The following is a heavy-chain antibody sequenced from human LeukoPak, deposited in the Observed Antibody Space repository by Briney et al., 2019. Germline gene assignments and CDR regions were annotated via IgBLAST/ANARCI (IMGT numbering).Heavy chain of an antibody. V-gene: IGHV1-8*03. CDR3: AANLRRYDFWSGSYYYYYMDV. Sequence: ASVKVSCKASGYTFTSYDINWVRQATGQGLEWMGWMNPNSGNTGYAQKFQGRVTITRNTSISTAYMELSSLRSEDTAVYYCAANLRRYDFWSGSYYYYYMDVWGKGTTVTVSS. J-gene: IGHJ6*03. CDR1: GYTFTSYD. D-gene: IGHD3-3*01. CDR2: MNPNSGNT.